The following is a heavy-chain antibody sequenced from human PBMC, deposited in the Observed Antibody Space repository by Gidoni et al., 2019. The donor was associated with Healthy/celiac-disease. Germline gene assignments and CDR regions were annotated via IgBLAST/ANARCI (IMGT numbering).Heavy chain of an antibody. Sequence: EVQLVASVGGLVQPGGSLKLSCAASGFTFSGSAMHWVRQASGKGLEWVGRIRSKANSYATAYAASVKGRFTISRDDSKNTAYLQMNSLKTEDTAVYYCTRTKRAGIVGATGYGMDVWGQGTTVTVSS. V-gene: IGHV3-73*02. CDR1: GFTFSGSA. CDR3: TRTKRAGIVGATGYGMDV. D-gene: IGHD1-26*01. CDR2: IRSKANSYAT. J-gene: IGHJ6*02.